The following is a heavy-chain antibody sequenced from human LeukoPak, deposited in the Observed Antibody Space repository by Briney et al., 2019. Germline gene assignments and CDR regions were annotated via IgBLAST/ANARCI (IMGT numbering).Heavy chain of an antibody. CDR3: TRDGGPIVVVVPYYFDN. CDR2: ITSTSTTI. J-gene: IGHJ4*02. D-gene: IGHD2-15*01. Sequence: PGGSLRLSCAASGFSFSRYSMNWVRQAPGRGLEWVSFITSTSTTISYADSVKGRFTISRDNAKSSLYLQMNSLRAEDTAVYYCTRDGGPIVVVVPYYFDNWGQGTLVTVSS. CDR1: GFSFSRYS. V-gene: IGHV3-48*01.